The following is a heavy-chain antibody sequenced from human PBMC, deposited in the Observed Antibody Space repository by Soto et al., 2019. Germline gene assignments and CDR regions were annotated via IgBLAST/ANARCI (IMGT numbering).Heavy chain of an antibody. CDR3: ARDLGGSRHV. Sequence: GGSLRLSCAASGFTFSKYAMHCVRQAPGKGLEWVAVISYHGTDKYYADSVKGRFTISRDNSKNTVSLQMSSLRADDTAVYYCARDLGGSRHVWGQGTTVTVSS. CDR1: GFTFSKYA. V-gene: IGHV3-30-3*01. CDR2: ISYHGTDK. J-gene: IGHJ6*02.